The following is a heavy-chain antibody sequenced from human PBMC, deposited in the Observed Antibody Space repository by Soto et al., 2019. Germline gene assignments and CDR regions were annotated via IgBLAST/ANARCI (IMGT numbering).Heavy chain of an antibody. D-gene: IGHD6-19*01. CDR2: IKQDGSQQ. Sequence: GGSLRLSCAASGFTFSSYWMTWVRQAPGKGLEWVANIKQDGSQQYYADSVKGRFTISRDNAKNSLYLQMNSLRDEDTAVYYFARDPDRWLLPLLYYGMDVWGQGTTVTVSS. CDR1: GFTFSSYW. V-gene: IGHV3-7*01. J-gene: IGHJ6*02. CDR3: ARDPDRWLLPLLYYGMDV.